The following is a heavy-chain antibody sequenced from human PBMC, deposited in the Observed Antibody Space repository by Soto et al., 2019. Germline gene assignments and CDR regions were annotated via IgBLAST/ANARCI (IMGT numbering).Heavy chain of an antibody. CDR3: ARGGEDIVVVVAATSSWFDP. J-gene: IGHJ5*02. D-gene: IGHD2-15*01. Sequence: QVQLVQSGAEVKKPGASVKVSCKASGYTFTSYYMHWVRQAPGQGLEWMGIINPSGGSTSYAQKFQGRGTMTRDTTTSTVYRELSSLRSEDTAVYYCARGGEDIVVVVAATSSWFDPWGQGTLVTVSS. CDR1: GYTFTSYY. CDR2: INPSGGST. V-gene: IGHV1-46*01.